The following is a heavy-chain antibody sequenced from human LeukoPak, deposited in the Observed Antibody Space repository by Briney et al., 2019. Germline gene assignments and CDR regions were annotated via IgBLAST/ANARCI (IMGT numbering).Heavy chain of an antibody. J-gene: IGHJ6*04. D-gene: IGHD3-16*02. CDR1: GFTFSGHW. CDR2: INQGGSDK. CDR3: ATFVGTVSGSYTVPGGLLV. V-gene: IGHV3-7*01. Sequence: GGSLRLSCAASGFTFSGHWMSWVRQAPGKGLEWVANINQGGSDKYYVDSVKGRFTISRDNANNLLYLQMNSLRGEDTAVYYCATFVGTVSGSYTVPGGLLVWGKGTTVPVSS.